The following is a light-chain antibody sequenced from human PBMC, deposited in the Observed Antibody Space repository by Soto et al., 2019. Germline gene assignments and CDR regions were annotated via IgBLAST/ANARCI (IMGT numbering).Light chain of an antibody. Sequence: DIQMTQSPSTLSASVGDRVTITCRASQSISSWLAWYQQKPGKAPKLLIYDASSLESGVPSRFSGCGSGTEFTLTISSLQPDDFATYYCQQYNSYSTTFGQGTKLEIK. CDR1: QSISSW. V-gene: IGKV1-5*01. CDR2: DAS. J-gene: IGKJ2*01. CDR3: QQYNSYSTT.